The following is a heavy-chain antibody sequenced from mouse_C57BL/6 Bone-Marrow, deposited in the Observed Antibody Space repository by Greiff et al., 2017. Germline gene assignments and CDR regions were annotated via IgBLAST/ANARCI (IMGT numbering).Heavy chain of an antibody. CDR3: ARDGSYWYFDV. CDR2: ISDGGSYT. Sequence: EVKLVESGGGLVKPGGSLKLSCAASGFTFSSYAMSWVRQTPEKRLEWVATISDGGSYTYYPDNVKGRFTISRDNDKTNLYLQMSHLKSEDTAMYYCARDGSYWYFDVWGTGTTVTVSS. CDR1: GFTFSSYA. J-gene: IGHJ1*03. V-gene: IGHV5-4*01.